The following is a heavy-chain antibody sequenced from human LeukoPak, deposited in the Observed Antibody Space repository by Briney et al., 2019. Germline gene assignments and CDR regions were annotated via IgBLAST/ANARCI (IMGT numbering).Heavy chain of an antibody. J-gene: IGHJ3*02. CDR3: AAGWGGAFDI. V-gene: IGHV1-2*02. CDR1: GYTFTGYY. D-gene: IGHD3-16*01. CDR2: INPKSGGT. Sequence: ASVKVSRKASGYTFTGYYMHWVRQAPGQGLEWMGWINPKSGGTNYAQKFQGRVTMTRDTSISTAYMELSRLRSDDTAVYYCAAGWGGAFDIWGQGTMVTVSS.